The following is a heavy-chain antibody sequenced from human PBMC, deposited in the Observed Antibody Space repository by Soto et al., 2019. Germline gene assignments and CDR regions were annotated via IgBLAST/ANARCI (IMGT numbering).Heavy chain of an antibody. Sequence: PGGSLRLSCAASGFTFSSHSMNWVRQAPGKGLEWVSTIGSSRSYIYYADSVKGRFTISRDNTKNSLFLQMNSLRGEDTAVYYCARWYYDILTGSYGLDVWGQGTTVTVSS. CDR1: GFTFSSHS. D-gene: IGHD3-9*01. CDR3: ARWYYDILTGSYGLDV. J-gene: IGHJ6*02. V-gene: IGHV3-21*01. CDR2: IGSSRSYI.